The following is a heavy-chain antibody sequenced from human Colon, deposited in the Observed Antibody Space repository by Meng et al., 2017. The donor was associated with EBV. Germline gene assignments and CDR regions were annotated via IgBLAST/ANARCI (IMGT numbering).Heavy chain of an antibody. J-gene: IGHJ4*02. V-gene: IGHV4-30-4*01. CDR1: GGSINSGDYY. CDR2: IYYTGST. CDR3: ARNYYFDY. Sequence: QVPLQVPGPGLVKPSQTLSLTCTGSGGSINSGDYYWSWIRQPPGKGLEWIGYIYYTGSTYYNPSLKSRVTISMDTSKNQFSLRLSSVTAADTAVYYCARNYYFDYWGQGTLVTVSS.